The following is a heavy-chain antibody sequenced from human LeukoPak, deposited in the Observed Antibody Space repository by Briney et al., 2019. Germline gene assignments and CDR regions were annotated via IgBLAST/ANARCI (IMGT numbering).Heavy chain of an antibody. V-gene: IGHV5-51*01. J-gene: IGHJ4*02. CDR1: GYSFSNHW. CDR2: IYPGDSDT. CDR3: ARELFGSYGQLLSFDR. Sequence: GESLKISSKGSGYSFSNHWSGWVRQMPGKGLGWMGVIYPGDSDTRYSPSFQGQVTMSVDKSIDTAFLQWSSLKASDSAIYYCARELFGSYGQLLSFDRWGPGTQVTVSS. D-gene: IGHD3-16*01.